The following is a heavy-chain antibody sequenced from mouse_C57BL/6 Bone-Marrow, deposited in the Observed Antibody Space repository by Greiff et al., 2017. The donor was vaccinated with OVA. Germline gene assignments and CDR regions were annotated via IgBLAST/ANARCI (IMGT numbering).Heavy chain of an antibody. CDR1: GYTFTDYN. Sequence: EVKLMESGPELVKPGASVKMSCKASGYTFTDYNIHWVKQSHGKSLEWLGYINPNNGGTSYNQKFKGKATLTVNKSSSTAYMELRSLTSEDSAVYYCARWNLPFDYWGQGTTLTVSS. J-gene: IGHJ2*01. V-gene: IGHV1-22*01. CDR3: ARWNLPFDY. CDR2: INPNNGGT.